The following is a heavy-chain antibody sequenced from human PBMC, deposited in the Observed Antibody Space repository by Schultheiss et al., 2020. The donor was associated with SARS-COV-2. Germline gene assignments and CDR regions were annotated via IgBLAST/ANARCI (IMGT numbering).Heavy chain of an antibody. Sequence: GGSLRLSCAASGLTFSNAWMNWVRQAPGRGLEWVGRIKSKRDGGTTDYAAPVKGRFTMSRDDSTSTLYLQMNNLKAEDTALYYCAKVVVAATRAYYYGMDVWGQGTTVTVSS. CDR3: AKVVVAATRAYYYGMDV. J-gene: IGHJ6*02. D-gene: IGHD2-15*01. V-gene: IGHV3-15*07. CDR2: IKSKRDGGTT. CDR1: GLTFSNAW.